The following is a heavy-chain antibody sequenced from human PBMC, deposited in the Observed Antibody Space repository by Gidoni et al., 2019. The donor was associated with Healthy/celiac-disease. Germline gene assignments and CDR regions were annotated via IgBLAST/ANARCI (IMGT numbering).Heavy chain of an antibody. V-gene: IGHV4-59*01. CDR3: ARGDSGYDSVDY. CDR1: GGSISSYY. Sequence: VQLQDSCPGLAKPSETPSLPCPVSGGSISSYYWSWIRQPPGKGLEWIGYIYYSGSTNYNPSLKSRVTISVDTSKNQFSLKLSSVTAADTAVYYCARGDSGYDSVDYWGQGTLVTVSS. J-gene: IGHJ4*02. CDR2: IYYSGST. D-gene: IGHD5-12*01.